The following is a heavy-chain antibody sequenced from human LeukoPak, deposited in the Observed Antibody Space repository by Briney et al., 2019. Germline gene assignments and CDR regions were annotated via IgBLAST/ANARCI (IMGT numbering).Heavy chain of an antibody. CDR1: GGSISSSSYY. CDR3: ARQGIVGATSDPPLDY. Sequence: SETLSLTCTVSGGSISSSSYYWGWIRQPPGKGLEWIGSIYYSGSTYYNPSLKSRVTISVDTSKNQFSLKLSSVTAADTAVHYCARQGIVGATSDPPLDYWGQGTLVTVSS. V-gene: IGHV4-39*01. D-gene: IGHD1-26*01. CDR2: IYYSGST. J-gene: IGHJ4*02.